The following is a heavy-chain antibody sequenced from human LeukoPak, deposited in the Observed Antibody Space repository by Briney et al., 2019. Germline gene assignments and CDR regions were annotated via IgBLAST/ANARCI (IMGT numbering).Heavy chain of an antibody. Sequence: SETLSLTCTVSAASMKTYYWTWIRQSPGKGLEWLGYIYYSGSANYNPSLRNRVTISVDTSKSQFSLNLTSVTAADTAIYYCAREGVEMTTAYYIDFWGQGILVTVSS. V-gene: IGHV4-59*01. CDR3: AREGVEMTTAYYIDF. D-gene: IGHD2-21*01. J-gene: IGHJ4*02. CDR1: AASMKTYY. CDR2: IYYSGSA.